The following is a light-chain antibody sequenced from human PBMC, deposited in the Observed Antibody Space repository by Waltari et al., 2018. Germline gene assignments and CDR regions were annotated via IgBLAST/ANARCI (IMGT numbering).Light chain of an antibody. J-gene: IGKJ4*01. Sequence: EIVMTQSPATLSGSPGERATLSCRASQSVGSNLAWYQQKPGQAPRLLISGASTGATGVPARFSGSGPGTEFTLTISSLQSEDFAIYYCQQHNNWPLTFGGGTKVESK. CDR3: QQHNNWPLT. CDR2: GAS. V-gene: IGKV3-15*01. CDR1: QSVGSN.